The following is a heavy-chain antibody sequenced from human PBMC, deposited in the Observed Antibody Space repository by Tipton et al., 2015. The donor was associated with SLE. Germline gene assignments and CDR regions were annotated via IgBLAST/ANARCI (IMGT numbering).Heavy chain of an antibody. CDR1: GGSFSGYY. CDR2: SNPSGST. Sequence: TLSLTCAVYGGSFSGYYWSWIRQPPGKGLEWIGESNPSGSTNYNPSIKSRITLSLDTSKNQFSLRVNSATAADTAVYYCARGGGSYYDYWGQGTLVTVSS. CDR3: ARGGGSYYDY. D-gene: IGHD1-26*01. J-gene: IGHJ4*02. V-gene: IGHV4-34*10.